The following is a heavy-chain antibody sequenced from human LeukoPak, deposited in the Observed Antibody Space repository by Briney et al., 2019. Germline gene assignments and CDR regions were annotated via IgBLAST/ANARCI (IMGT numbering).Heavy chain of an antibody. V-gene: IGHV3-30*02. CDR1: GFTFSISG. CDR2: IRDDGSSE. D-gene: IGHD3-9*01. J-gene: IGHJ6*02. Sequence: PGGSLRLSCAASGFTFSISGMHWVRQAPGKGLEWVTFIRDDGSSEHYADSVKGRFTISRDNAKNTLYLQMNTLRVEDTAVYYCTRDLMDYDVSTGLHHYYMDVWGQGTTVTVSS. CDR3: TRDLMDYDVSTGLHHYYMDV.